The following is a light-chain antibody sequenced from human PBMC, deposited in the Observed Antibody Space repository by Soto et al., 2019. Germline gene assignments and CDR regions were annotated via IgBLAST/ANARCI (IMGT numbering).Light chain of an antibody. CDR1: QSISTY. J-gene: IGKJ3*01. Sequence: DIQMTQSPSSLSASVGDRVTITCRASQSISTYLNWYQQKPGKAPKLLIYAASSLQSGVPSRFSGSASGTYFTLTISSLQPEDFATYYCQQSYSTPLFTFGPGTKVDIK. CDR3: QQSYSTPLFT. V-gene: IGKV1-39*01. CDR2: AAS.